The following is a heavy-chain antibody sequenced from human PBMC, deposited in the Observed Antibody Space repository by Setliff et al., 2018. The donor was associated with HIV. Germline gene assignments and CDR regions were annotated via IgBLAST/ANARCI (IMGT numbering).Heavy chain of an antibody. CDR3: AKGSLPSGYSYGFFDY. CDR1: GFTFSSYG. Sequence: SLRLSCAASGFTFSSYGMHWVRQAPGKGLEWVAVIWYDGSNKYYADSVKGRFTISRDNSKNTLYLQMNSLRAEDTAVYYCAKGSLPSGYSYGFFDYWGQGTLVTVSS. CDR2: IWYDGSNK. V-gene: IGHV3-33*06. J-gene: IGHJ4*02. D-gene: IGHD5-18*01.